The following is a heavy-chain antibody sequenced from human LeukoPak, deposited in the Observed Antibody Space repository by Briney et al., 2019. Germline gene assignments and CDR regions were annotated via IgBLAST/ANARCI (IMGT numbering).Heavy chain of an antibody. V-gene: IGHV4-34*01. D-gene: IGHD2-15*01. J-gene: IGHJ4*02. CDR2: INHSGST. Sequence: SETLSLTCAVYGGSFSGYYWSWIRQPPGKGLEWIGEINHSGSTNYNPSLKSRVTISVDTSKNQFSLKLSSVTAADTAVYYCARGGGVVVAATDSGFDYWGQGTLVTVSS. CDR1: GGSFSGYY. CDR3: ARGGGVVVAATDSGFDY.